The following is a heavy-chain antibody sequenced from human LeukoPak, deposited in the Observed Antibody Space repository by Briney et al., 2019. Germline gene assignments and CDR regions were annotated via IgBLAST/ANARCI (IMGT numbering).Heavy chain of an antibody. Sequence: RASVKVSCKASGYTFTGYYMHWVRQAPGQGLEWMGWINPNSGGTNYAQKFQGRVTMTRDTSISTAYMELSRLRSDDTAVYYCARDFKSSDYGSYWGQGTLVTVSS. J-gene: IGHJ4*02. V-gene: IGHV1-2*02. CDR2: INPNSGGT. D-gene: IGHD4-17*01. CDR1: GYTFTGYY. CDR3: ARDFKSSDYGSY.